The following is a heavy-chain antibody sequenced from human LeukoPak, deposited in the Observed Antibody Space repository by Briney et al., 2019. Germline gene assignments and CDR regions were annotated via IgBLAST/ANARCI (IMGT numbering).Heavy chain of an antibody. V-gene: IGHV4-34*01. J-gene: IGHJ4*02. CDR2: INHSGST. Sequence: PSETLSLTCAVYGGSFSGYYWSWIRQPPGKGLEWMGEINHSGSTNYNPSLKSRVTISVDTSKNQFSLKLSSVTAADTAVYYCARYYYYGSGSYPRWYYFDYWGQGTLVTVSS. CDR1: GGSFSGYY. D-gene: IGHD3-10*01. CDR3: ARYYYYGSGSYPRWYYFDY.